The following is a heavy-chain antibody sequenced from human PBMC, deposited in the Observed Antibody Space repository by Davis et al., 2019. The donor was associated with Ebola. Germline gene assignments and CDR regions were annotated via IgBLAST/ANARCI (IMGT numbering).Heavy chain of an antibody. J-gene: IGHJ6*04. V-gene: IGHV1-18*04. D-gene: IGHD2-15*01. CDR3: AKDRGIKWDIVVVVAGYFGV. CDR1: RYTFTNYG. CDR2: LNPHTGNT. Sequence: SVPVSCKASRYTFTNYGITWVRQAPGQGLEWMGWLNPHTGNTNYAQNVQGRVTMTTDTSTSTAYMEVGSLKSDDTAVYYCAKDRGIKWDIVVVVAGYFGVWGKGTTVTVSS.